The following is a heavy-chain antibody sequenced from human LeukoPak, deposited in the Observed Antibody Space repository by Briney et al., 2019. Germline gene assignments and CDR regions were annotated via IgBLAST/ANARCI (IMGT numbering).Heavy chain of an antibody. CDR2: IYSDIRT. CDR3: ARNILFAFDI. V-gene: IGHV3-53*01. J-gene: IGHJ3*02. Sequence: PGGSLRLSCAASGFTVSSNYMTWVRQAPGKGLEWISVIYSDIRTSYADSMKGRFTISRDNSKNTLYLQVNSLRAEDTAMYYCARNILFAFDIWGQGTMVTVSS. CDR1: GFTVSSNY.